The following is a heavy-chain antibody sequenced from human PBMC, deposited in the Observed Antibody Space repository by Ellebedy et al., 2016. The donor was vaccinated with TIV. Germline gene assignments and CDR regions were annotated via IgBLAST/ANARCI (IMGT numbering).Heavy chain of an antibody. CDR2: IDPSPSDSYI. J-gene: IGHJ4*02. CDR1: GYAFRIYW. V-gene: IGHV5-10-1*01. Sequence: KVSCXASGYAFRIYWITWVRQMPGQGLEWMGRIDPSPSDSYIDYSSSFQGHVTIPVDKSITTAYLQWSSLKASDTAIYYCARHELGSNAAFDYWGQGTLVTVSS. CDR3: ARHELGSNAAFDY. D-gene: IGHD7-27*01.